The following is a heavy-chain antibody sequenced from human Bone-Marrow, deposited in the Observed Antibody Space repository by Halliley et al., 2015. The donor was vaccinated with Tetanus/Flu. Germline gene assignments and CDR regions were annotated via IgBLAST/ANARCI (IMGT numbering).Heavy chain of an antibody. CDR2: FGAAGDT. V-gene: IGHV3-13*04. CDR3: ARGSGLFDT. J-gene: IGHJ4*02. D-gene: IGHD2-8*02. Sequence: KSLEWVSSFGAAGDTLYADSVKGRFTISRDKAKNSFYLQMNSPGAGDTAMYYCARGSGLFDTWGQGTLVIVSS.